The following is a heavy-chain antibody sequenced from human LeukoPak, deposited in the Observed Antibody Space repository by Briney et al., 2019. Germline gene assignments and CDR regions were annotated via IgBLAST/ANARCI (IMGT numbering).Heavy chain of an antibody. J-gene: IGHJ4*02. D-gene: IGHD2-21*02. CDR3: VREDTPATANY. CDR1: GFDFANHA. CDR2: ISGGGDIT. Sequence: GGSLRLSCAASGFDFANHAMSWVRQTAGKGLEWVSAISGGGDITYYADSVKGRFTISRGNSKDTLFLQMHSLRPGDTAVYYCVREDTPATANYWGQGTLVTISS. V-gene: IGHV3-23*01.